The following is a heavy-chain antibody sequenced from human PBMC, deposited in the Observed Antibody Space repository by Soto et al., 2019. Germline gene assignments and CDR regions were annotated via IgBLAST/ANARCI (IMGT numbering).Heavy chain of an antibody. CDR1: GGTFSTYA. CDR3: ASGIQLWLRRINNGYSG. J-gene: IGHJ4*02. CDR2: IIPMFGTA. Sequence: QVQLVQSGAEVKKPESSVKVSCKAPGGTFSTYAISWVRQAPGHGREWMGGIIPMFGTANYAQRFQDRVTISADESKNTVYMELSSLRSEDTAVYFCASGIQLWLRRINNGYSGWGQGTLVTVSS. V-gene: IGHV1-69*12. D-gene: IGHD5-18*01.